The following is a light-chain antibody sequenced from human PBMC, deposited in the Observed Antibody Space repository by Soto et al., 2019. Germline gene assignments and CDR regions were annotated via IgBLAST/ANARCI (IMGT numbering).Light chain of an antibody. V-gene: IGKV1-9*01. Sequence: DIRLTQSPSFLSASVGDRVTITCRASHVISNYFAWYQQKPGKAPKLLIYAASTLQNGVPSRFSGSGSGTEFTLTISSLQPEDFATYYCQQLNSYVTFGQGTRLEIK. J-gene: IGKJ5*01. CDR3: QQLNSYVT. CDR1: HVISNY. CDR2: AAS.